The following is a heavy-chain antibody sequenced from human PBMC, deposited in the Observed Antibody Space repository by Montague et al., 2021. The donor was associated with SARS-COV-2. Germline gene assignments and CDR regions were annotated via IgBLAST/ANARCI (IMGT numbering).Heavy chain of an antibody. CDR1: GFTFSHPA. D-gene: IGHD6-25*01. V-gene: IGHV3-33*06. J-gene: IGHJ4*02. CDR3: AKSKAAAGMASAFDV. Sequence: SLRLSCAASGFTFSHPAMHWVRQAPGKGLEWVAVIWHDGTKKFHANSVKGRFIISRDNSQNLLHLQMNSVRGDDTALYYCAKSKAAAGMASAFDVWGQGTLVTVSS. CDR2: IWHDGTKK.